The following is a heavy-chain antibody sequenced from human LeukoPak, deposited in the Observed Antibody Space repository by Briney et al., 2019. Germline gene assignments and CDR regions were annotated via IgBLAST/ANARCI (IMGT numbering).Heavy chain of an antibody. J-gene: IGHJ5*02. CDR3: ARHEYSGSYYGLSWFDP. D-gene: IGHD1-26*01. V-gene: IGHV4-39*01. CDR2: IYYSGST. Sequence: SETLSLTCTVSGGSISSSGYYWAWIRQPPGKGLEWIASIYYSGSTYDNPSLMSRVTISVDTSKNQLSLKLSSLTAADTAVYYCARHEYSGSYYGLSWFDPWGQGTLVTVSS. CDR1: GGSISSSGYY.